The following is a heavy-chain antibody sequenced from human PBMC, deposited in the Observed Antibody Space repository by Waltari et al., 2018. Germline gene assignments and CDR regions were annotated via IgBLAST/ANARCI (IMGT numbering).Heavy chain of an antibody. V-gene: IGHV1-69-2*01. CDR1: GYTFTDYY. Sequence: EVQLVQSGAEVKKPGATVKISCKASGYTFTDYYMPWVQQAHGKGLEWMGRVDPEDGETIYAEKFQGRVTITADTSTDTAYMELSSLRSEDTAVYYCATDIGAYGGNLPTNYYYYMDVWGKGTTVTVSS. J-gene: IGHJ6*03. D-gene: IGHD4-17*01. CDR2: VDPEDGET. CDR3: ATDIGAYGGNLPTNYYYYMDV.